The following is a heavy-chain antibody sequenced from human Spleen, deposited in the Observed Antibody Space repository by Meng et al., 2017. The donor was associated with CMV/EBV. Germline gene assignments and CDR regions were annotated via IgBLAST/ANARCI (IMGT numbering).Heavy chain of an antibody. V-gene: IGHV3-21*04. CDR3: AKELSSGWYGG. Sequence: CEASGFNCSSYGMNWVSRAPGKGLEWVAFSSGSSTYIRYADSVKGRFTISRDNSKNTLYLQMNSLRAEDTAVYYCAKELSSGWYGGWGQGTLVTVSS. J-gene: IGHJ4*02. CDR1: GFNCSSYG. CDR2: SSGSSTYI. D-gene: IGHD6-19*01.